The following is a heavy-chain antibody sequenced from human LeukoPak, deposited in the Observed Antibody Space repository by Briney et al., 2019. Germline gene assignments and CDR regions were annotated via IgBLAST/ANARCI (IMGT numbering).Heavy chain of an antibody. Sequence: GGSLRLSCAASGFTFSSYSMNWVRQAPGKGLEWVSSISSSSSYIYYADSVKGRFTISRDNSKNTLYLQMNSLRAEDTAVYYCARGPVYYDSSGYPRGEGQDYYYYYYMDVWGKGTTVTVSS. D-gene: IGHD3-22*01. CDR1: GFTFSSYS. V-gene: IGHV3-21*01. CDR3: ARGPVYYDSSGYPRGEGQDYYYYYYMDV. J-gene: IGHJ6*03. CDR2: ISSSSSYI.